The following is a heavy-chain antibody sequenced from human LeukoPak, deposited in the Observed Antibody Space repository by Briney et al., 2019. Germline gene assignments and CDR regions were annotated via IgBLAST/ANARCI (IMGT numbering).Heavy chain of an antibody. CDR1: GFTFDDYA. J-gene: IGHJ4*02. V-gene: IGHV3-9*03. CDR2: ISWNSGSI. D-gene: IGHD3-16*01. CDR3: AKGGLSVPDYSDY. Sequence: GGSLRLSCAASGFTFDDYAMHWVRQAPGKGLEWVSGISWNSGSIGYADSVRGRFTISRDNAKNSLYLQMNSLRAEDMALYYCAKGGLSVPDYSDYWGQGTLVTVSS.